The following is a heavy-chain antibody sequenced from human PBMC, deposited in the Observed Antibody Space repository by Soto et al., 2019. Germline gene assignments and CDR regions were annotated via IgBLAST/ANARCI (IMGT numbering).Heavy chain of an antibody. CDR3: AKDPHIEQWLVLLSFGDYFDY. Sequence: GGSLRLSCAASGFTFSSYAMSWVRQAPGKGLEWVSAISGSGGSTYYADSVKGRFTISRDNSKNTLYLQMNSLRAEDTAVYYCAKDPHIEQWLVLLSFGDYFDYWGQGTLVTVSS. CDR2: ISGSGGST. J-gene: IGHJ4*02. D-gene: IGHD6-19*01. CDR1: GFTFSSYA. V-gene: IGHV3-23*01.